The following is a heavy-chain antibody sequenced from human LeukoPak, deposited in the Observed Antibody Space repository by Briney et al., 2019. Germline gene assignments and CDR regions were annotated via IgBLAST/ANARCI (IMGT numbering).Heavy chain of an antibody. J-gene: IGHJ3*02. CDR2: ISGSGGST. Sequence: GGSLRLSCAASGFTVSSNYMIWVRQAPGKGLEWVSAISGSGGSTYYADSVKGRFTISRDNSKNTLYLQMNSLRAEDTAVYYCAKGGDYGVMNAFDIWGQGTMVTVSS. D-gene: IGHD4-17*01. CDR3: AKGGDYGVMNAFDI. V-gene: IGHV3-23*01. CDR1: GFTVSSNY.